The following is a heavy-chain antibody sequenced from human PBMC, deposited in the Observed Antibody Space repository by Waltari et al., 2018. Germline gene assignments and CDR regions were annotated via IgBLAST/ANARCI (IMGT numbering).Heavy chain of an antibody. D-gene: IGHD6-13*01. CDR2: IIPIFGTA. V-gene: IGHV1-69*01. CDR1: GGTFSSYA. Sequence: QVQLVQSGAEVKKPGSSVKVSCKASGGTFSSYAISWVRPAPGQGLEWMGGIIPIFGTANYAQKFQGRVTITADESTSTAYMELSSLRSEDTAVYYCARDLADRQQLMYYYGMDVWGQGTTVTVSS. CDR3: ARDLADRQQLMYYYGMDV. J-gene: IGHJ6*02.